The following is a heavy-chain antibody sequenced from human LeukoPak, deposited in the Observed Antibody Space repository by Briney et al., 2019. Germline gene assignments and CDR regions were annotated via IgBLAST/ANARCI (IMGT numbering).Heavy chain of an antibody. CDR3: ARGRGYSYGKVAYDY. V-gene: IGHV4-59*08. D-gene: IGHD5-18*01. CDR1: GGSISSYY. CDR2: IYHSGST. Sequence: SETLSLTCTVSGGSISSYYWSWIRQPPGKGLEWIGRIYHSGSTYYNPSLKSRVTISVDTSKNQFSLKLSSVTAADTAVYYCARGRGYSYGKVAYDYWGQGTLVTVSS. J-gene: IGHJ4*02.